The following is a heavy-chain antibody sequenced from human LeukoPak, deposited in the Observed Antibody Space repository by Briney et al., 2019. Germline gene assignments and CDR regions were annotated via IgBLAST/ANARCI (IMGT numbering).Heavy chain of an antibody. CDR2: INHSGST. J-gene: IGHJ4*02. CDR3: AREYYGHNFDY. V-gene: IGHV4-34*01. CDR1: GGSFSGYY. Sequence: PSETLSLTCAVYGGSFSGYYWSWIRQPPGRGLEWIGEINHSGSTNYNPSLKSRVTISVDTSKNQFSLKLSSVTAADTAVYYCAREYYGHNFDYWGQGTLVTVSS. D-gene: IGHD4-17*01.